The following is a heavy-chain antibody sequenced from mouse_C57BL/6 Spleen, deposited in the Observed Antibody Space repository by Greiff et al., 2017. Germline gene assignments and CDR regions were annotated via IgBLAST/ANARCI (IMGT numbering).Heavy chain of an antibody. Sequence: QVQLKESGPELVKPGASVKISCKASGYAFSSSWMNWVKQRPGKGLEWIGRIYPGDGDTNYNGKFKGKATLTADKSSSTAYMQLSSLTSEDSAVYFCARKGVYYGNSYAMDYWGQGTSVTVSS. CDR3: ARKGVYYGNSYAMDY. V-gene: IGHV1-82*01. J-gene: IGHJ4*01. D-gene: IGHD2-1*01. CDR1: GYAFSSSW. CDR2: IYPGDGDT.